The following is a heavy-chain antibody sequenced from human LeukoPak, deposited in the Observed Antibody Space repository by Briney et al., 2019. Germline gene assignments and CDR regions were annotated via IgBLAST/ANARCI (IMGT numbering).Heavy chain of an antibody. Sequence: ASVKVSCKASGGTFSSYAISWVRQAPGQGLEWMGWISAYNGNTNYAQKLQGRVTMTTDTSTSTAYMELRSLRSDDTAVYYCAREGRYSSGWYLGYYFDYWGQGTLVTVYS. CDR1: GGTFSSYA. V-gene: IGHV1-18*01. CDR2: ISAYNGNT. CDR3: AREGRYSSGWYLGYYFDY. D-gene: IGHD6-19*01. J-gene: IGHJ4*02.